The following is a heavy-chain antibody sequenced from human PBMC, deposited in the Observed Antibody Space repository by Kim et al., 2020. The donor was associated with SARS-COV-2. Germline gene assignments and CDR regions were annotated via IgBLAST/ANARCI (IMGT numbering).Heavy chain of an antibody. CDR3: ARVNYDYVWGRPWDRCDAFDI. CDR2: IKQDGSEK. V-gene: IGHV3-7*03. J-gene: IGHJ3*02. D-gene: IGHD3-16*01. Sequence: GGSLRLSCAASGFTFSSYWMRWVRQAPGKGLEWVANIKQDGSEKYYVDSVKGRFTISRDNAKNSLYLQMNSLRAEDTAVYYCARVNYDYVWGRPWDRCDAFDIWGQGKMVTVSA. CDR1: GFTFSSYW.